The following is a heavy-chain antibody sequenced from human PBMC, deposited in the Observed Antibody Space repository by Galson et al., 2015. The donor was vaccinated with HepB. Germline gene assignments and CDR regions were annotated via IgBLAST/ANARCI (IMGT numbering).Heavy chain of an antibody. D-gene: IGHD4-23*01. J-gene: IGHJ4*02. CDR3: AKPDDGGSFLGY. CDR2: ITWDSGRT. V-gene: IGHV3-43*01. Sequence: SLRLSCAASGFTFDDYTMHWVRQAPGKGLEWVSLITWDSGRTYYADSVKGRFTISRDNSKSSLYLQMNSLRSEDTALYYCAKPDDGGSFLGYRGQGTLVTPSS. CDR1: GFTFDDYT.